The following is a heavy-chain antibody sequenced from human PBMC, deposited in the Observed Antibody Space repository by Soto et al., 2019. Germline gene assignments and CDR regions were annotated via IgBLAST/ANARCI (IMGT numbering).Heavy chain of an antibody. CDR3: ARNTMIVVVSPFDY. V-gene: IGHV3-74*01. J-gene: IGHJ4*02. D-gene: IGHD3-22*01. CDR2: INSDGSST. Sequence: GGALRLSFAAPGFTFSSYWIHWVRQAPGKGLVWVSRINSDGSSTSYADSVKGRFTISRDNAKNTLYLQMNSLRAEDTAVYYCARNTMIVVVSPFDYWGQGTLVTVSS. CDR1: GFTFSSYW.